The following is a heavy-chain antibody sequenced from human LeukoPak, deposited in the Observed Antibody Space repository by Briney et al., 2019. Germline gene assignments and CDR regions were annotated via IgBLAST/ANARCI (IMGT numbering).Heavy chain of an antibody. CDR3: ARDFSYSPNALDY. CDR1: GFTFSSYA. J-gene: IGHJ4*02. CDR2: ISYDGSKK. V-gene: IGHV3-30-3*01. D-gene: IGHD5-18*01. Sequence: GGSLRLSCACSGFTFSSYAMHWVRQAPGKGLEWVAVISYDGSKKYYAESVKGRFTISRDNSKNTLYLQMNSLRAEDTTVYYCARDFSYSPNALDYWGQGTLVTVSS.